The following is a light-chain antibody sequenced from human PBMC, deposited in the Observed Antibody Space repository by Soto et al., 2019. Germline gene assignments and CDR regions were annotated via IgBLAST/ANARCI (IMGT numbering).Light chain of an antibody. CDR1: QTVNANF. CDR3: HQSGDSPT. Sequence: EIVLTQSPGTLSVSPGERATLYCRSSQTVNANFLAWYQQKPGQAPRLLIYGVSNRAPGIPDRFSGSGSGTDITLTISRLEPEDFAVYYCHQSGDSPTFGQGTKVDTK. CDR2: GVS. V-gene: IGKV3-20*01. J-gene: IGKJ1*01.